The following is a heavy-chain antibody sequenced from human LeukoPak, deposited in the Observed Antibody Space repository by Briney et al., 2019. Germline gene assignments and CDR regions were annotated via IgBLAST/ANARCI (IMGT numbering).Heavy chain of an antibody. CDR3: AGGSFWSGYDLGYYYYMDV. CDR2: INPNSGGT. Sequence: GASVKVSCKASGYTFTGYYMHWVRQAPGQGLEWMGWINPNSGGTNYAQKFQGRVAMTRDTSISTAYMELSRLRSDDTAVYYCAGGSFWSGYDLGYYYYMDVWGKGTTVTVSS. V-gene: IGHV1-2*02. D-gene: IGHD3-3*01. J-gene: IGHJ6*03. CDR1: GYTFTGYY.